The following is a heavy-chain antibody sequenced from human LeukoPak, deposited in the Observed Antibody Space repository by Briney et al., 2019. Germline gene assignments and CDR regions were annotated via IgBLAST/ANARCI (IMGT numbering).Heavy chain of an antibody. D-gene: IGHD5-18*01. Sequence: ASVTVSCMASGYTFTGFYMHWVRPAPGQGLEWMGWINPNSGDTNSAQKFQGRVTMTRDTSISTAYMELSRLRSDDTAVYYCARDPPRYTYESGDYWGQGTLVTVSS. V-gene: IGHV1-2*02. CDR1: GYTFTGFY. CDR2: INPNSGDT. CDR3: ARDPPRYTYESGDY. J-gene: IGHJ4*02.